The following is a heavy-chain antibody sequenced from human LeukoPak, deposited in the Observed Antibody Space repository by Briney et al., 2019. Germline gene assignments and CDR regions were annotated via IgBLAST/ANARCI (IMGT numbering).Heavy chain of an antibody. CDR1: GGSISSGSYY. D-gene: IGHD4-11*01. CDR2: IYYSGST. Sequence: SETLSLTCTVSGGSISSGSYYWAWIRQPPGKGLEWIGSIYYSGSTYYNPSLKSRVIISADTSKNQFSLKLSTVTAADTAVYYCARGPNTAGNYRAFDLWGQGTKVTVSS. J-gene: IGHJ3*01. CDR3: ARGPNTAGNYRAFDL. V-gene: IGHV4-39*07.